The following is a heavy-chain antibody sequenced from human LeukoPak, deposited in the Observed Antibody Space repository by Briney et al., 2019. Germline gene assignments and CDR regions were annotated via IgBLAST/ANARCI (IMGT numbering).Heavy chain of an antibody. J-gene: IGHJ4*02. CDR2: LYSVSST. CDR3: ARESYCGGGSCYSDY. V-gene: IGHV3-53*01. CDR1: GFTVSSYY. Sequence: PGGSLRLSCAASGFTVSSYYMTWVRPAPGKVLEWVSLLYSVSSTYYADSVKGQFTISRDNAKNTLYLQMNSLRAEDTAVYYCARESYCGGGSCYSDYWGQGTLVTVSS. D-gene: IGHD2-15*01.